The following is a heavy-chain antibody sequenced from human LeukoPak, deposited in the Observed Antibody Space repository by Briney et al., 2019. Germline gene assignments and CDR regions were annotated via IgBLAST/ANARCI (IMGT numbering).Heavy chain of an antibody. CDR1: GFIFSTSW. Sequence: GGSLRLSCTASGFIFSTSWMTWVRQAPGKGLEWVANINLDGSEKYYVDSVKGRFTISRDNAKNSLYLQMNSLRAEDTAVYYCARDQVIAAAIDYWGQGTLVTVSS. CDR3: ARDQVIAAAIDY. V-gene: IGHV3-7*01. D-gene: IGHD6-13*01. CDR2: INLDGSEK. J-gene: IGHJ4*02.